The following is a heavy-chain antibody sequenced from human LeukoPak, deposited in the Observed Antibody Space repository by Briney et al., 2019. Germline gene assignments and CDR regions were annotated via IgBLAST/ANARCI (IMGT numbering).Heavy chain of an antibody. D-gene: IGHD5-24*01. J-gene: IGHJ3*02. CDR3: ARDHSAMATDAFDI. Sequence: PSETLSLTCTVSGGSISSYYWSWIRQPAGKGLEWIGRIYTGGSTNYNPSLKSRVTMSVDTSKNQFSLKLSSVTAADTAVYYCARDHSAMATDAFDIWGQGTMVTVSS. V-gene: IGHV4-4*07. CDR2: IYTGGST. CDR1: GGSISSYY.